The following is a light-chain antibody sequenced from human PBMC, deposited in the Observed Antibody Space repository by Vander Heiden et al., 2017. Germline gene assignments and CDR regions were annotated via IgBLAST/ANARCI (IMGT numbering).Light chain of an antibody. V-gene: IGLV2-23*02. CDR2: EVS. CDR3: CSYAGSSTLV. J-gene: IGLJ2*01. Sequence: QSALTQPASVSGSPGQSITIPCTGTSSDVGSYNLVSWYQQHPGKAPKLMIYEVSKRPSGVSNRFSGSKSGNTASLTISGLQAEDEADYYCCSYAGSSTLVFGGGTKLTGL. CDR1: SSDVGSYNL.